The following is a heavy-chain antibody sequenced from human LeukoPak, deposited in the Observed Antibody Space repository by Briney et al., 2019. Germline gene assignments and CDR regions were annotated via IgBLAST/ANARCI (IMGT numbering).Heavy chain of an antibody. Sequence: SETLSLTCTVSGGSISSSSYYWGWIRQPPGKGLEWIGGIYYSGSTYYNPSLKSRVTISVDTSKNQFSLKLSSVTAADTAVYYCARRITMIVVGYAFDIWGQGTMVTVSS. D-gene: IGHD3-22*01. J-gene: IGHJ3*02. CDR2: IYYSGST. CDR3: ARRITMIVVGYAFDI. V-gene: IGHV4-39*01. CDR1: GGSISSSSYY.